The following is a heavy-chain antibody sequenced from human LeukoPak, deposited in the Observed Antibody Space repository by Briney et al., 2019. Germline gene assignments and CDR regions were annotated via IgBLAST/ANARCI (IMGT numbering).Heavy chain of an antibody. J-gene: IGHJ4*02. CDR2: IYWDGDK. D-gene: IGHD3/OR15-3a*01. Sequence: SGPTLVNPTQTLTLTCTFSGFSLTTPGTGVGWVRQPPGKALEWLAIIYWDGDKLLSPSLRSRLTITKDTSRNHVGLRMTNVDPVDTATYFCAYNFLDRRSTRHFWGQGTHVVVSS. V-gene: IGHV2-5*02. CDR3: AYNFLDRRSTRHF. CDR1: GFSLTTPGTG.